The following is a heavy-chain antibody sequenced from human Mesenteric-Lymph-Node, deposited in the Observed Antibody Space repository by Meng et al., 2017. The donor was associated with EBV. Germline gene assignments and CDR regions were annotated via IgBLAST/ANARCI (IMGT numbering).Heavy chain of an antibody. CDR2: IIPLFGTT. Sequence: VRRVQAGAEVKKPGSSVRVPCKASGGTFNSYGLSWVRQAPGQGLEWMGGIIPLFGTTNYAQKFQGRVTITADESTSTAYMELSSLRSEDTAVYYCARVDSSGWYGEGVVDYWGQGTLVTVSS. J-gene: IGHJ4*02. CDR3: ARVDSSGWYGEGVVDY. CDR1: GGTFNSYG. D-gene: IGHD6-19*01. V-gene: IGHV1-69*01.